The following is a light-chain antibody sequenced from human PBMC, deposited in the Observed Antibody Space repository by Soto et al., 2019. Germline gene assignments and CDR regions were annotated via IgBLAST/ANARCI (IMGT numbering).Light chain of an antibody. CDR1: SSDVGGYNY. CDR3: SSYTTSSTLGVL. Sequence: QSVLTQPASESGSPGQSITISCTGTSSDVGGYNYVSWYQQHPGEAPKLLIYEVSDRPSGVSKRFSGSKSGNTASLTISGLQAEDEADYYCSSYTTSSTLGVLFGGGTKLTVL. J-gene: IGLJ2*01. V-gene: IGLV2-14*01. CDR2: EVS.